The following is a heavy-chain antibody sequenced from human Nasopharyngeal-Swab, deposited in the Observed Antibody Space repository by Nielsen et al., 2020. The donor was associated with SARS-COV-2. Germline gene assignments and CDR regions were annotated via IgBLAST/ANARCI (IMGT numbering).Heavy chain of an antibody. Sequence: GGSLRLSCAASGFTFSSHWMHWVRQPPGKGLVWVSRIDSDGGATTYADSVKGRFTISRDNAKNTLYLQMNSLRAEDTAVYYCARVGQFDYWGQGTLVTVSS. CDR1: GFTFSSHW. CDR3: ARVGQFDY. CDR2: IDSDGGAT. J-gene: IGHJ4*02. V-gene: IGHV3-74*01.